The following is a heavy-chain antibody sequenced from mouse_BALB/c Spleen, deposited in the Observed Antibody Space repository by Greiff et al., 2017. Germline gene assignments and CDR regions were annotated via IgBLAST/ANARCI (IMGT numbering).Heavy chain of an antibody. V-gene: IGHV1S81*02. Sequence: QVQLQQPGAELVKPGASVKLSCKASGYTFTSSWMHWVKLRPGQGFEWIGEINPSNGGTNSNEKFKRKATLTVDKSSSTAYMQLSSLTSEDSAVCFCASGYGYYFNFDYWGQGTTLTVSS. CDR3: ASGYGYYFNFDY. CDR1: GYTFTSSW. J-gene: IGHJ2*01. CDR2: INPSNGGT. D-gene: IGHD2-3*01.